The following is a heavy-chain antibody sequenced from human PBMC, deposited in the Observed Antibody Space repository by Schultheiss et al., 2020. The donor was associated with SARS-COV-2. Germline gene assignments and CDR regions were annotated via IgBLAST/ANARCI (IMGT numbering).Heavy chain of an antibody. CDR3: ARVALLLGSWSIGD. Sequence: SETLSLTCTVSGGSISSGGYYWSWIRQHPGKGLEWIGYIYYSGSTYYNPSLTSRVAISLDTSKNRFSLKLSSVTAADTAVYYCARVALLLGSWSIGDWGQGTLVTVSS. J-gene: IGHJ4*02. D-gene: IGHD6-13*01. CDR2: IYYSGST. CDR1: GGSISSGGYY. V-gene: IGHV4-31*03.